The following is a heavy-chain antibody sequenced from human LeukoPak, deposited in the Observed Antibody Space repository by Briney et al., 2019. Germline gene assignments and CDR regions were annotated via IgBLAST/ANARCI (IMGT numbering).Heavy chain of an antibody. CDR2: MSGSGGST. D-gene: IGHD6-6*01. V-gene: IGHV3-23*01. CDR3: AKDGYSSSLNHPGATEFDY. J-gene: IGHJ4*02. CDR1: GFTFSTYA. Sequence: RGSLRLSCAASGFTFSTYAMSWVRQAPGKGLEWVSAMSGSGGSTKYADSVKGRFTISRDDSKNTLYLQMNSLGAEDTAVYYCAKDGYSSSLNHPGATEFDYWGQGTLVTVSS.